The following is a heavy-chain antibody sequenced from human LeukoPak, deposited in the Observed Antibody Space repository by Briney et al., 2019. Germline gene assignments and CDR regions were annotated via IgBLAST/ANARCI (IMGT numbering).Heavy chain of an antibody. V-gene: IGHV1-69*05. D-gene: IGHD2-2*02. CDR1: GGTLSTHA. CDR3: ARVHCTSTVCYTGWFDP. CDR2: ITPIFGRA. J-gene: IGHJ5*02. Sequence: ASVKVSCKASGGTLSTHAISWVRQAPGQGLEWMGGITPIFGRANYAQKFQGRVTITTEESTSTAYMELSSLRSEDTAVYYCARVHCTSTVCYTGWFDPWGQGTLVTVSS.